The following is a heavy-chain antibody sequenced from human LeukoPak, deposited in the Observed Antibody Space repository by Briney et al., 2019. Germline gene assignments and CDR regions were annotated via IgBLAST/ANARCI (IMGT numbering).Heavy chain of an antibody. CDR1: GYTFTSYD. Sequence: ASVKLACQPSGYTFTSYDINWVRQPTGQGLEWIGWMNPNSGNTSYAQKFHGRVTMTRNTSISTAYMELSSLRSEDTAVSYCARGHGPPTYCTNGVCYTRGYFDYWGQGTLVTVSS. V-gene: IGHV1-8*01. CDR3: ARGHGPPTYCTNGVCYTRGYFDY. D-gene: IGHD2-8*01. J-gene: IGHJ4*02. CDR2: MNPNSGNT.